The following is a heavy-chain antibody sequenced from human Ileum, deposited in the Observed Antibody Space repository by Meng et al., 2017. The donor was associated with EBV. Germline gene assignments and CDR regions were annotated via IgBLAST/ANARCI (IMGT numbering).Heavy chain of an antibody. D-gene: IGHD3-22*01. CDR3: ASSDYYRSDY. V-gene: IGHV4-4*02. CDR1: GGSISRSDW. J-gene: IGHJ4*02. Sequence: QVQLQESAPGLVKPSETLSLTCPVSGGSISRSDWWSWVRQPPGKGLEWIGETSHSGSTNYSPSLKGRVTISLDKSKNQLSLKLNSVTAADTAVYYCASSDYYRSDYWGQGTLVTVSS. CDR2: TSHSGST.